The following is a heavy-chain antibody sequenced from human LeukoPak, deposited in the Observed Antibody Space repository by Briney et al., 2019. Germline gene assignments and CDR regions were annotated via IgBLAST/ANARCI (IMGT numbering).Heavy chain of an antibody. J-gene: IGHJ4*02. Sequence: PGGSLRLSCAASGFTFNLYSMNWVRQAPGKGLQWVSSISSSGAKTYYADSLKGRVTISRDNANNSYYLEMNSLVAEDTAVYYCARDPIAVVGGGSFDYWGQGVLVTVSS. D-gene: IGHD6-19*01. CDR2: ISSSGAKT. CDR3: ARDPIAVVGGGSFDY. V-gene: IGHV3-21*01. CDR1: GFTFNLYS.